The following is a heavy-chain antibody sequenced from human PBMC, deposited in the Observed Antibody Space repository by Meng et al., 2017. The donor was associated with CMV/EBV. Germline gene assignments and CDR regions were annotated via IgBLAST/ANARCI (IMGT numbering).Heavy chain of an antibody. CDR1: GFTFSSYA. Sequence: GGSLGLSCAASGFTFSSYAMHWVRQAPGKGLEWVAVISYDGSNKYYADSVKGRFTISRDNSKNTLYLQMNSLRAEDTAVYYCAREEGDCWGQGTLVTVSS. J-gene: IGHJ4*02. CDR2: ISYDGSNK. CDR3: AREEGDC. V-gene: IGHV3-30*04.